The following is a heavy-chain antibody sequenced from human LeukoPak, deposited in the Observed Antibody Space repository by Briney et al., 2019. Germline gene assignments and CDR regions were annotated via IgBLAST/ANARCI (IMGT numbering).Heavy chain of an antibody. CDR3: ARHRAGAVDY. D-gene: IGHD6-13*01. Sequence: SETQSLTCTVSGGSISSYYWSWIRQPPGKGLEWIGYIYYSGSTNYNPSLKSRVTISVDTSKNQFSLKLSSVTAADTAVYYCARHRAGAVDYWGQGTLVTVSS. CDR2: IYYSGST. V-gene: IGHV4-59*08. J-gene: IGHJ4*02. CDR1: GGSISSYY.